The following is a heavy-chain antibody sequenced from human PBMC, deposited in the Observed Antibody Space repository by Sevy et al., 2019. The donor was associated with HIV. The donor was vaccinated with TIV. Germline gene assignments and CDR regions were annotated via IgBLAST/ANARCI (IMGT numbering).Heavy chain of an antibody. CDR1: GYTFTGYY. V-gene: IGHV1-2*02. D-gene: IGHD3-22*01. CDR3: ARPLTYYYDSSGYYFVY. CDR2: INANSGGT. J-gene: IGHJ4*02. Sequence: ASVKVSCKASGYTFTGYYMHWVRQAPGQGLEWMGWINANSGGTKYAQKFQGRVTMTRDTSISTAYMELSSLRSDDTAVYYCARPLTYYYDSSGYYFVYWGQGTLVTVSS.